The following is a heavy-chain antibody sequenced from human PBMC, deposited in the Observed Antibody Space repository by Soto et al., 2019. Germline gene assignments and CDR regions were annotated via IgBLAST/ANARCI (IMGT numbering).Heavy chain of an antibody. V-gene: IGHV4-59*08. CDR1: GGSINNYY. CDR3: ARRYCSGSSCYSGFDY. J-gene: IGHJ4*02. Sequence: SETLSLTCTVSGGSINNYYWSWIRQPPGKGLEWIGSIYYSGSTNYNPSLKSRLTISVDTSKNQLSLKLSSVTAADTAVYYCARRYCSGSSCYSGFDYWGQGTLVTVSS. CDR2: IYYSGST. D-gene: IGHD2-15*01.